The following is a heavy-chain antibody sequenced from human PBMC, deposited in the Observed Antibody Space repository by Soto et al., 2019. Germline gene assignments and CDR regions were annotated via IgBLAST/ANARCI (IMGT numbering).Heavy chain of an antibody. CDR2: TRNKANSYTT. CDR3: ARGLTDYGEELGAFDI. D-gene: IGHD4-17*01. V-gene: IGHV3-72*01. CDR1: GFTFSDHY. Sequence: PGGSLRLSCAASGFTFSDHYMDWVRQAPGKGLEWVGRTRNKANSYTTEYAASVKGRFTISRDDSKNSLYLQMNSLKTEDTAVYYCARGLTDYGEELGAFDIWGQGTMVTVSS. J-gene: IGHJ3*02.